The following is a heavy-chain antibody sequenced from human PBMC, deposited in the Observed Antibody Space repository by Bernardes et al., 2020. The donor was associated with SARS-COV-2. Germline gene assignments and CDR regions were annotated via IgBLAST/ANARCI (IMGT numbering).Heavy chain of an antibody. J-gene: IGHJ4*02. D-gene: IGHD3-16*01. Sequence: SETLSLTRTVSGGSISSSIYYWGWIRQPPGKGLEWIGNIYYTGSTYYNPSFKSRVTISVDSSNQFSLKLNSVTAADTAVYYCAKQDLGEYNFDYWGQGTLVTVSS. V-gene: IGHV4-39*01. CDR1: GGSISSSIYY. CDR2: IYYTGST. CDR3: AKQDLGEYNFDY.